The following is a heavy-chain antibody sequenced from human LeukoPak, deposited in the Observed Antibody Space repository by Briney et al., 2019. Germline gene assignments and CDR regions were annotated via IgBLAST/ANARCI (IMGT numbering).Heavy chain of an antibody. CDR2: IYPGDSDT. D-gene: IGHD6-6*01. V-gene: IGHV5-51*01. J-gene: IGHJ4*02. CDR3: ARHFQHGSSSYTIDY. CDR1: GYSFTSYW. Sequence: GESLKISCKGSGYSFTSYWIGWVRQMPGKGLEWMGIIYPGDSDTRYSPSFQGQVTISADKSISTAYLQWSSLKASDTAMYCCARHFQHGSSSYTIDYWGQGTLVTVSS.